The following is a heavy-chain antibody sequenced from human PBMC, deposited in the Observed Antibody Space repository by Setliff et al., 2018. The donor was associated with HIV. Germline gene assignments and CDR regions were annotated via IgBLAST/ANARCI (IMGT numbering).Heavy chain of an antibody. D-gene: IGHD4-4*01. CDR1: TESLTRYD. J-gene: IGHJ6*02. CDR3: ARDWVRGLHENYYYGMDV. Sequence: KASETLSLTCAVYTESLTRYDWAWIRQSPEKGLEWIGEIDDSGSIIYNPSLQSRVTMSVDTSKNRFSLKLSSVTAADTAVYYCARDWVRGLHENYYYGMDVWGQGTTVTVSS. V-gene: IGHV4-34*01. CDR2: IDDSGSI.